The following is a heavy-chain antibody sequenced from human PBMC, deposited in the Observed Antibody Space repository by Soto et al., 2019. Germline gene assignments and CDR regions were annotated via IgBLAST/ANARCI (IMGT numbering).Heavy chain of an antibody. CDR1: GYTFTSYG. CDR2: ISAYNGNT. J-gene: IGHJ4*02. Sequence: ASVKVSCKASGYTFTSYGISWVRQAPGQGLEWMGWISAYNGNTNYAQKLQGRVTMTTDTSTGTAYMELRSLRSDDTAVYYCARVLRYFDWLSVPMDYWGQGTLVTVSS. D-gene: IGHD3-9*01. CDR3: ARVLRYFDWLSVPMDY. V-gene: IGHV1-18*01.